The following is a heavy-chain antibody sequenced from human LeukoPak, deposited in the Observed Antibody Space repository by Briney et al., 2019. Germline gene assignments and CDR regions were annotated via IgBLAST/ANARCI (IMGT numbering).Heavy chain of an antibody. CDR3: AAFNWNYYFDY. CDR2: IYYSGSS. V-gene: IGHV4-30-4*08. Sequence: SETLSLTCTVSGGSISSGDYYWSWIRQPPGKLLEWIACIYYSGSSYYNPSLKSRVTISVDTSKNQFSLKLTSVTAADTAVYYCAAFNWNYYFDYWGQGALVTVSS. CDR1: GGSISSGDYY. D-gene: IGHD1-7*01. J-gene: IGHJ4*02.